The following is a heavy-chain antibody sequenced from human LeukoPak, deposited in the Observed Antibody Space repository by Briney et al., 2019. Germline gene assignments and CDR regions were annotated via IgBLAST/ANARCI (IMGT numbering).Heavy chain of an antibody. J-gene: IGHJ4*02. V-gene: IGHV3-9*01. CDR1: RFTFDDYA. Sequence: GRSLRLSCAASRFTFDDYAMHWVRQAPGKGLEWVSGISWNSGSIGYADSVKGRFTISRDNSKNTLYLQMNSLRAEDTAVYYCAKDPHGAKTFDYWGQGTLVTVSS. CDR2: ISWNSGSI. CDR3: AKDPHGAKTFDY. D-gene: IGHD4-17*01.